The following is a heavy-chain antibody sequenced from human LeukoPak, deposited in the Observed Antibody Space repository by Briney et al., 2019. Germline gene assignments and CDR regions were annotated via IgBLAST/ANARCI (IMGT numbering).Heavy chain of an antibody. CDR3: ARRAGAYSHPYDY. CDR1: GFTFSSYS. Sequence: GGSLRLSCAASGFTFSSYSMNWARQAPGKGLEWVSFIYSDNTHYSVSVKGRFTISRDNSKNTLYLQMDSLRAEDTAVYYCARRAGAYSHPYDYWGQGTLVTVSS. V-gene: IGHV3-53*01. J-gene: IGHJ4*02. CDR2: IYSDNT. D-gene: IGHD2-15*01.